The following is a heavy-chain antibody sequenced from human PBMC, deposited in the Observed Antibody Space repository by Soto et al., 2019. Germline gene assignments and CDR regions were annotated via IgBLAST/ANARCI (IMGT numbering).Heavy chain of an antibody. Sequence: GGSLRLSCAASGFTFSNARMSWVRRAPGKGLEWVGRIKSKTDGGTTDYAAPVKGRFTISRDDSKNTLYLQMNSLKTEDTAVYYCTTGMRERAWYFDYWGQGTLVTVSS. CDR3: TTGMRERAWYFDY. CDR1: GFTFSNAR. V-gene: IGHV3-15*01. D-gene: IGHD1-1*01. J-gene: IGHJ4*02. CDR2: IKSKTDGGTT.